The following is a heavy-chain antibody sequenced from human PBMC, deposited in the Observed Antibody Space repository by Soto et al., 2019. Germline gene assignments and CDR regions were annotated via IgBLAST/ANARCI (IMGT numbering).Heavy chain of an antibody. CDR3: AKDRAYYYDSSGYCLDY. CDR1: GFTFSDYS. Sequence: PGGSLRLSCAASGFTFSDYSMNWVRQAPGKGLEWVSSISSSSSYIYYADSVKGRFTISRDNAKNSLYLQMNSLRAEDTAVYYCAKDRAYYYDSSGYCLDYWGQGTLVTVSS. J-gene: IGHJ4*02. D-gene: IGHD3-22*01. CDR2: ISSSSSYI. V-gene: IGHV3-21*01.